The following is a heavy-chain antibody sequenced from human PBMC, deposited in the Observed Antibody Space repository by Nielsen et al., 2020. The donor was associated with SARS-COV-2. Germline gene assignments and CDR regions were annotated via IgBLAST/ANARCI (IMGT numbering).Heavy chain of an antibody. CDR2: ISSSGSTI. CDR3: AKDLIGPYRIRPFDY. D-gene: IGHD2/OR15-2a*01. Sequence: GESLKISCAASGFTFSSYEMNWVRQAPGKGLEWVSYISSSGSTIYYADSVKGRFTISRDNSKNTLYLQMNSLRAEDTAVYYCAKDLIGPYRIRPFDYWGQGTLVTVSS. V-gene: IGHV3-48*03. CDR1: GFTFSSYE. J-gene: IGHJ4*02.